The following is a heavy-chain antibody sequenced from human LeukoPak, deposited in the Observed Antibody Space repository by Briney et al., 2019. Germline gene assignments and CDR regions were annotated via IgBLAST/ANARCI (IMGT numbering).Heavy chain of an antibody. CDR3: AKMGELYYYYMDV. J-gene: IGHJ6*03. Sequence: GGSLRLSCAASGFTFSSYAIHWVRQAPGKGLEWVAGISYDGSNKYSADSVKGRFTISRDNSKNTLYLQMNSLRAEDTAVYYCAKMGELYYYYMDVWGKGTTVTVSS. V-gene: IGHV3-30-3*02. CDR1: GFTFSSYA. CDR2: ISYDGSNK. D-gene: IGHD1-26*01.